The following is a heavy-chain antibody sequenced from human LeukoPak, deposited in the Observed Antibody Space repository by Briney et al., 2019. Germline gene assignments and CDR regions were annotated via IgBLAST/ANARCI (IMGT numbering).Heavy chain of an antibody. J-gene: IGHJ4*02. V-gene: IGHV4-30-4*01. CDR1: GGSISSGDYY. CDR3: AREFVAYYDFWSGYYTGYFDY. D-gene: IGHD3-3*01. Sequence: SQTLSFTCTVSGGSISSGDYYWSWIRQPPGKGLEWIGYIYYSGSTYYNPSLKSRVTISVDTSKNQFSLKLSSVTAADTAVYYCAREFVAYYDFWSGYYTGYFDYWGQGTLVTVSS. CDR2: IYYSGST.